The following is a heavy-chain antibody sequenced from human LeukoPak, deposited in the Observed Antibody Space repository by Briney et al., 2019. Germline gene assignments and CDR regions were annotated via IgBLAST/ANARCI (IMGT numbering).Heavy chain of an antibody. J-gene: IGHJ4*02. CDR1: GVTVSSHY. CDR3: VISPNTYYFDY. V-gene: IGHV3-53*01. CDR2: IYSGGSP. D-gene: IGHD2-2*02. Sequence: GGSLRLSCAASGVTVSSHYMSWVRQAPGKGLEWVSVIYSGGSPYYADSVKGRFTISRDSSKNTLYLQMNSLRAEDTAVYYCVISPNTYYFDYWGQGTLVTVSS.